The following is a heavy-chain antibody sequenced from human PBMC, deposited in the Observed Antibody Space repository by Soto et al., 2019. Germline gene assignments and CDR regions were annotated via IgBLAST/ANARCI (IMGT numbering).Heavy chain of an antibody. CDR3: ARVPGP. J-gene: IGHJ5*02. Sequence: SETLSLTCTVSGAPVSSDSYYWTWIRQPPGKGLEWIGYIYYSGSANYNPSLKSRITISVDTSKNQFSLRLRSVTAADTAVYYCARVPGPWGQGTLVTVS. D-gene: IGHD3-10*01. CDR1: GAPVSSDSYY. CDR2: IYYSGSA. V-gene: IGHV4-61*01.